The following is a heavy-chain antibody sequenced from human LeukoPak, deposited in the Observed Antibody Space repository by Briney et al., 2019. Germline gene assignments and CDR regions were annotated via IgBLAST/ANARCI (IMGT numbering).Heavy chain of an antibody. CDR3: ARGLAEVGGAIQTEIGQTKGWFDP. CDR2: INPSSGTT. V-gene: IGHV1-46*01. Sequence: GASVKVSCKASGYTFTSYYMHWVRQAPGQGFEWMGIINPSSGTTSYAQKFQGRVTMTRDTPTSTVYMELRSLRSEDTAVYYCARGLAEVGGAIQTEIGQTKGWFDPWGQGTLVTISP. CDR1: GYTFTSYY. J-gene: IGHJ5*02. D-gene: IGHD3-16*02.